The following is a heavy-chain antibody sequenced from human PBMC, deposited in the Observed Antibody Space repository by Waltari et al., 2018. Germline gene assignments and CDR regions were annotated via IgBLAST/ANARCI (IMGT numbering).Heavy chain of an antibody. CDR3: ARDVGFCSGGSCPALDV. D-gene: IGHD2-15*01. CDR2: ISGTSFTI. J-gene: IGHJ6*04. Sequence: EVQLVESGGGLMQPGGSLRPSCSASGFNFRTSSISWVRQAPGKGLEWLSYISGTSFTIYYADSVKGRFTISRDNAKNSVYLQMNSLRAEDTAVYYCARDVGFCSGGSCPALDVWGKGTTVTISS. CDR1: GFNFRTSS. V-gene: IGHV3-48*04.